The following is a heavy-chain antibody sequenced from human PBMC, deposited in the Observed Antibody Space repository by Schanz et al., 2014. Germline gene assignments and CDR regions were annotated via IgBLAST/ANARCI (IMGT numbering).Heavy chain of an antibody. D-gene: IGHD4-4*01. Sequence: VQLVESGGGLVQPGGSLRLSCVASGFTFSGSVMHWVRQAPGKGLEWVAVIWYDGSNKDYADSVKGRFTISRDDAKNSLXLXMNSLRAEDTALXXXXKDRQTTVNRVGYYYGXXVWGQGTTVTVSS. J-gene: IGHJ6*02. CDR2: IWYDGSNK. V-gene: IGHV3-33*03. CDR1: GFTFSGSV. CDR3: XKDRQTTVNRVGYYYGXXV.